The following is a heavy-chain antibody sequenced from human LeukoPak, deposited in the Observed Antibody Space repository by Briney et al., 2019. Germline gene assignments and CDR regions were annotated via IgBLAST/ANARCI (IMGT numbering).Heavy chain of an antibody. CDR2: IWYDGSNK. J-gene: IGHJ4*02. CDR3: ARDGVAAAGNFDY. D-gene: IGHD6-13*01. CDR1: GITFSSYG. V-gene: IGHV3-33*01. Sequence: PGGSLRLSCAASGITFSSYGMHWVRQAPGKGLEWVAVIWYDGSNKYYADSVKGRFTISRDNSKNTLYLQMNSLRAEDTAVYYCARDGVAAAGNFDYWGQGTLVTVSS.